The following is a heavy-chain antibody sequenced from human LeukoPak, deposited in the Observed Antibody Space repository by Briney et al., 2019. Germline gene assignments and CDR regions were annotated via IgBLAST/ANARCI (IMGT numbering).Heavy chain of an antibody. CDR3: ATSIVGFTYDEHFQH. Sequence: PGGSLRLSRAASGFTFSSYAMSWVRQAPGKGLEWVSVIFNGGSTYYADSVKGRFTISRDISKNTLYPQMNSLRAEDTAVYYCATSIVGFTYDEHFQHWGQGTLVTVSS. V-gene: IGHV3-23*03. CDR2: IFNGGST. D-gene: IGHD1-26*01. CDR1: GFTFSSYA. J-gene: IGHJ1*01.